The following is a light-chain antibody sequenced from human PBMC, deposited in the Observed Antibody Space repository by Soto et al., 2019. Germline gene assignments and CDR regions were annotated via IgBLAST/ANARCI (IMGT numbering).Light chain of an antibody. V-gene: IGKV1-33*01. J-gene: IGKJ1*01. CDR2: DAF. CDR1: QDISHY. Sequence: DIQMTQSPSSLSASVGDRVTITCQASQDISHYLNWYQQKPGKAPKLLIYDAFNVETGVPSRFSGSGSGTDFTFTISSLQPEDIATYHCQQYDSLPRTFGQGTKVEIK. CDR3: QQYDSLPRT.